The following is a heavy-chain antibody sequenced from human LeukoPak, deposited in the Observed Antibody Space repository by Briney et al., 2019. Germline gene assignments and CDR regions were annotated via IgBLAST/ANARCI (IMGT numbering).Heavy chain of an antibody. CDR1: GFILRGHT. Sequence: GGSLRLSCGDSGFILRGHTMHWVRRAPGKGLEWVAVISYDGSKKFYADSVKGRFTISRDISKSTLYLHMNSLRAEDTALYYCAREGGNSSSWGYFDYWGQGTLVTVSS. V-gene: IGHV3-30*04. CDR3: AREGGNSSSWGYFDY. CDR2: ISYDGSKK. D-gene: IGHD6-13*01. J-gene: IGHJ4*02.